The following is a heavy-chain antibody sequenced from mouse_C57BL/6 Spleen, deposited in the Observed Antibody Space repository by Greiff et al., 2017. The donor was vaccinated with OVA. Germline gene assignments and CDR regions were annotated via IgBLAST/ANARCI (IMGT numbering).Heavy chain of an antibody. CDR1: GFNINDYY. J-gene: IGHJ1*03. V-gene: IGHV14-1*01. CDR2: IDPADGDT. Sequence: VQLQQSGAELVRPGASVKLSCTASGFNINDYYMHWVKQRPEQGLEWIGRIDPADGDTEYAPKFQGKATMTADTSSNTAYLQLSSLTSEDTAVYYCTFTTVVPWYFDGWGTGTTVTVSS. CDR3: TFTTVVPWYFDG. D-gene: IGHD1-1*01.